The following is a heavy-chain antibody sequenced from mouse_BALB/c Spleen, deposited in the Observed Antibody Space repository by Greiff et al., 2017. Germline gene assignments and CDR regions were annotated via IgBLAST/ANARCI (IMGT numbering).Heavy chain of an antibody. Sequence: QVQLKQSGPGLVAPSQSLSITCTVSGFSLTGYGVNWVRQPPGKGLEWLGMIWGDGSTDYNSALKSRLSISKDNSKSQVFLKMNSLQTDDTARYYCAIIYYDYGGAMDYWGQGTSVTVSS. CDR3: AIIYYDYGGAMDY. V-gene: IGHV2-6-7*01. J-gene: IGHJ4*01. D-gene: IGHD2-4*01. CDR1: GFSLTGYG. CDR2: IWGDGST.